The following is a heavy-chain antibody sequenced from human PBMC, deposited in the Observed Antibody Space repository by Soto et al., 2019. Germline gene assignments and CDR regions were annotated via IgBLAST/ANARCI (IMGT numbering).Heavy chain of an antibody. J-gene: IGHJ5*02. CDR1: GGSIISGDYY. CDR2: IYYSGST. Sequence: PSETLSLTCTVSGGSIISGDYYLICIRQPPGNGLEWVGYIYYSGSTYYNPSLKSRVTISVDTSKNQFSLKLSSVTAADTAVYYCARESIAARSWFDPWGQGTLVTVSS. V-gene: IGHV4-30-4*01. CDR3: ARESIAARSWFDP. D-gene: IGHD6-6*01.